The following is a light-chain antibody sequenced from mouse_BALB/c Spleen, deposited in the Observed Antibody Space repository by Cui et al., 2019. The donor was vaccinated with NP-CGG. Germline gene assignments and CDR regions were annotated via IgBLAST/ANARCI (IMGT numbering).Light chain of an antibody. Sequence: HAVVTQESATTTTSGETVTLTCRSSTGAVTTSNYANWVQEKPDHLFTGLIGGTNNRAPGVPAKFSGSLIGNKAALTITGAQTEDEAIYFCALWYSNHWVFGGGTKLTVL. V-gene: IGLV1*01. CDR3: ALWYSNHWV. J-gene: IGLJ1*01. CDR1: TGAVTTSNY. CDR2: GTN.